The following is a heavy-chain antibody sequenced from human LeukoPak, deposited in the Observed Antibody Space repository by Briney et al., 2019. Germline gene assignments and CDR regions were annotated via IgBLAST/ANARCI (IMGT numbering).Heavy chain of an antibody. V-gene: IGHV4-39*01. CDR2: IYYSGST. CDR3: ARHGYSYAIDY. D-gene: IGHD5-18*01. J-gene: IGHJ4*02. Sequence: PSETLSLTCTVSGGSISSSSYYWGWIRQPPGKGLEWIGSIYYSGSTYYNPSLKSRVTISVDTSKNQFSLKLSSVTAADTAVYYCARHGYSYAIDYWGQGTLVTVSS. CDR1: GGSISSSSYY.